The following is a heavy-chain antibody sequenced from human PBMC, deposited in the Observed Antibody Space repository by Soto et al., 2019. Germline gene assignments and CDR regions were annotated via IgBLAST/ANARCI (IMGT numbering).Heavy chain of an antibody. CDR1: GGSISNYY. CDR2: ISYTGRP. D-gene: IGHD6-13*01. Sequence: QAQLQESGPGLVKPSETLSLTCTVSGGSISNYYWSWIRQPPGKGLEWIGYISYTGRPNYNPSLESRVTVSVDTSKNQFSLKLSSVTAADTAIYYCARGGTYSDLLIRDRFDPWGQGTLVTVSS. CDR3: ARGGTYSDLLIRDRFDP. J-gene: IGHJ5*02. V-gene: IGHV4-59*01.